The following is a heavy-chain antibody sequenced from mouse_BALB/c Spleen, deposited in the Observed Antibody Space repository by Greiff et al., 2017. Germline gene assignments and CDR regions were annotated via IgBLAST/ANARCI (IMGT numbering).Heavy chain of an antibody. CDR1: GFTFSSYT. CDR3: ARHCPLYGNYAYFDV. Sequence: EVKLVESGGGLVQPGGSLKLSCAASGFTFSSYTMSWVRQTPEKRLEWVAYISNGGGSTYYPDTVKGRFTISRDNAKNTLYLQMSSLKSEDTAMYYCARHCPLYGNYAYFDVWGAGTTVTVSS. V-gene: IGHV5-12-2*01. CDR2: ISNGGGST. D-gene: IGHD2-1*01. J-gene: IGHJ1*01.